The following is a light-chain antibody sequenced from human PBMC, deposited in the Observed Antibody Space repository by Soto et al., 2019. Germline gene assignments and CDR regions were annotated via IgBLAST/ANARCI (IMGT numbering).Light chain of an antibody. CDR1: QTISNY. CDR3: HQSYNTPPT. V-gene: IGKV1-39*01. Sequence: DIQMIQSPSSLSASVGDRVTITCRASQTISNYLNWYQQKPGKEPKLLIYAASSLQRGVLSRCSGSGADTDFTITISSLQPEDFSPSSCHQSYNTPPTFGQGSQVAI. CDR2: AAS. J-gene: IGKJ1*01.